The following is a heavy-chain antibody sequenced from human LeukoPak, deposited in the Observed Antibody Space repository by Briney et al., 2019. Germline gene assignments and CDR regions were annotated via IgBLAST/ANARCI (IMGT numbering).Heavy chain of an antibody. V-gene: IGHV3-21*06. Sequence: GGSLRLSCAASGFAFSNYNMKWVRQAPGKGLEWVSFISTTSTYIYYADSVKGRFTVSRDNSKNLLYLQMDSLRVEDTAVYYCPRAGTCSSTSCDGGIEYWGQGTLVTVSS. CDR3: PRAGTCSSTSCDGGIEY. D-gene: IGHD2-2*01. CDR1: GFAFSNYN. J-gene: IGHJ4*02. CDR2: ISTTSTYI.